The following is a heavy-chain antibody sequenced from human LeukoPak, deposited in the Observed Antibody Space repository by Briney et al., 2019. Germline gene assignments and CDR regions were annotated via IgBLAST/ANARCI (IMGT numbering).Heavy chain of an antibody. D-gene: IGHD2-8*01. V-gene: IGHV3-30*02. CDR1: GFTFSSYG. CDR2: IRYDGSNK. Sequence: PGGSLRLSCAASGFTFSSYGMHWVRQAPGKGPEWVAFIRYDGSNKYYADSVKGRFTISRDNSKNTLYLQMNSLRAEDTAVYYCATPLTSLGVYWGQGTLVTVS. J-gene: IGHJ4*02. CDR3: ATPLTSLGVY.